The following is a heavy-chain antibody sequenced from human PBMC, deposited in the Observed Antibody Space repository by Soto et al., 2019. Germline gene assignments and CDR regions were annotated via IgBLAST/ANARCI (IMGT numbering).Heavy chain of an antibody. CDR3: ARAGIAVAGTPWNPNTNWFDP. Sequence: SSVKVSCKASGYTFTSYYMHWVRQAPGRGLEWMGIINPSGGSTSYAQKFQGRVTMTRDTSTSTVYMELSSLRSEDTAVYYCARAGIAVAGTPWNPNTNWFDPWGQGTLVTVSS. CDR2: INPSGGST. V-gene: IGHV1-46*01. J-gene: IGHJ5*02. CDR1: GYTFTSYY. D-gene: IGHD6-19*01.